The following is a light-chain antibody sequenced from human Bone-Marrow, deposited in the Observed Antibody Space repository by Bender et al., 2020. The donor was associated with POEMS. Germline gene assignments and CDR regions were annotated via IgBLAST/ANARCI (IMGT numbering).Light chain of an antibody. Sequence: QSALTQPPSASGSPGQSVTISCTGTSNDVGRYNFVSWYQQHPGKAPKLIISDVSSRLSGVSYRFSGSKSGNTASLTISGLQTEDEADYYCNAYTRSSTLVFGGGTKLTVL. CDR1: SNDVGRYNF. CDR3: NAYTRSSTLV. J-gene: IGLJ3*02. CDR2: DVS. V-gene: IGLV2-14*01.